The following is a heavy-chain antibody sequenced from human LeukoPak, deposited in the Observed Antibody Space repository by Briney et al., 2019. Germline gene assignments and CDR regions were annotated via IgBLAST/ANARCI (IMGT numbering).Heavy chain of an antibody. V-gene: IGHV3-48*03. Sequence: GGSLRLSCAASGFTFSNYEMIWVRQAPGKGLEWLSYISSSGDRSLYADAVRGRATISRDNAKNSLYLQMNSLSTEDTAAYHCARESDSGGYRFDYWGQGSLVTVSS. CDR1: GFTFSNYE. J-gene: IGHJ4*02. CDR2: ISSSGDRS. D-gene: IGHD3-22*01. CDR3: ARESDSGGYRFDY.